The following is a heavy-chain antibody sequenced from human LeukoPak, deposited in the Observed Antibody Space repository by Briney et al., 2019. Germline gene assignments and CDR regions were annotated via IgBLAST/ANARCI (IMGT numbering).Heavy chain of an antibody. V-gene: IGHV5-51*01. CDR3: ARPSGREQLGEFDY. Sequence: GESLKISCKGSGYSFTSYWTGWVRQMPGKGLEWMGIIYPGDSDTRYSPPFQGQVTISADKSISTAYLQWSSLKASDAAMYYCARPSGREQLGEFDYWGQGTLVTVSS. J-gene: IGHJ4*02. CDR2: IYPGDSDT. CDR1: GYSFTSYW. D-gene: IGHD6-6*01.